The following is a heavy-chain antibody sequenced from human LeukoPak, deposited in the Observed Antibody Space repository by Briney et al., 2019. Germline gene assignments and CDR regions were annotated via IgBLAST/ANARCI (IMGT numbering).Heavy chain of an antibody. D-gene: IGHD1-26*01. CDR2: IYYSGST. CDR1: GGSISSGGYY. Sequence: SETLSLTCTVSGGSISSGGYYWSWIRQHPGKGLEWIGYIYYSGSTYYNPSLKSRVTISVDTSKNQFSLKLSSVTAADTAVYYCVRRMVGAIRPFDSWGQGTRVTVSS. J-gene: IGHJ4*02. V-gene: IGHV4-31*03. CDR3: VRRMVGAIRPFDS.